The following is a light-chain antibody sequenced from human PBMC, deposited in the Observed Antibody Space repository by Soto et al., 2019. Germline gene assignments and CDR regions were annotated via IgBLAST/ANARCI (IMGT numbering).Light chain of an antibody. J-gene: IGLJ2*01. CDR2: EVT. CDR1: SSDVGGYTY. CDR3: GACAGGGNPVL. V-gene: IGLV2-8*01. Sequence: QSALTQPPSASGSLGQSVTISCTGTSSDVGGYTYVSWHQQHPGTAPKVMIYEVTKRPPGVPDRFSGSKSGTTASLTVSGLQAEDEADYYCGACAGGGNPVLLGGGTKLTVL.